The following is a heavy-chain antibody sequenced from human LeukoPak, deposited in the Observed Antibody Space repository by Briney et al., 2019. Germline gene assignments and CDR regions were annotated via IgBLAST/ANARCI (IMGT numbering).Heavy chain of an antibody. J-gene: IGHJ4*02. D-gene: IGHD7-27*01. Sequence: PGGSVRLSCAASGFTVSTNYMSWVRQAPGKGLEWVSVIYSGGSTYYADSVKGRFTISRDNSKNTLYLQMNSLRAEDTAVYYCARRLPTAWGADYWGQGTLVTVSS. CDR3: ARRLPTAWGADY. CDR1: GFTVSTNY. V-gene: IGHV3-53*01. CDR2: IYSGGST.